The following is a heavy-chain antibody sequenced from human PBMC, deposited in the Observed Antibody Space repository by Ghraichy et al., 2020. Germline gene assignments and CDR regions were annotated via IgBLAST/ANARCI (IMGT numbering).Heavy chain of an antibody. Sequence: GSLRLSCVASGFTFSSYGMHWVRQAPGKGLEWVAVISYDGSNKYYADFVKGRFTISRDNSNNTLYLQMNSLRAEDTAVYYCAKGFYYSSGSYDYWGQGTLVTVSS. V-gene: IGHV3-30*18. CDR2: ISYDGSNK. D-gene: IGHD3-10*01. CDR1: GFTFSSYG. J-gene: IGHJ4*02. CDR3: AKGFYYSSGSYDY.